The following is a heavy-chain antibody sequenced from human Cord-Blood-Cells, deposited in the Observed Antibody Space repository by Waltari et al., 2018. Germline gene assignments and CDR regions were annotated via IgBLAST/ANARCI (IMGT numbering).Heavy chain of an antibody. CDR2: INPNRGGT. V-gene: IGHV1-2*02. CDR3: ARGAGTTYYYYMDV. CDR1: GYTFTGYY. Sequence: QVQLVQSGAEVKKPGASVKVSCKASGYTFTGYYMHWVRQAPGQGLEWMGWINPNRGGTNYAQKFQGRVTMTRDTSISTAYMELSRLRSDDTAVYYCARGAGTTYYYYMDVWGKGTTVTVSS. D-gene: IGHD1-7*01. J-gene: IGHJ6*03.